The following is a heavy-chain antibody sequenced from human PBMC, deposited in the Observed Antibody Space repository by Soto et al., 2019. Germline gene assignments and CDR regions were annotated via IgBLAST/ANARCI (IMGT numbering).Heavy chain of an antibody. CDR3: AIPYSGTYDNKDY. J-gene: IGHJ4*02. V-gene: IGHV5-10-1*01. CDR2: IDPSDSYT. Sequence: PGESLKISCKGSGYSFTSYWISWVRQMPGKGLEWMGRIDPSDSYTNYSPSFQGHVTISADKSISTAYLQWSSLKASDTAMYYCAIPYSGTYDNKDYWGQGTLVPVTS. D-gene: IGHD1-26*01. CDR1: GYSFTSYW.